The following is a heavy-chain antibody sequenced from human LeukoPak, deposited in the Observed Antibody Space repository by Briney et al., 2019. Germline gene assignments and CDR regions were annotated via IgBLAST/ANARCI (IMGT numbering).Heavy chain of an antibody. D-gene: IGHD2-2*02. CDR1: GYTFTGYY. CDR2: INPNSGGT. Sequence: ASVKVSCKASGYTFTGYYMHWVRQAPGQGLEWMGWINPNSGGTNYAQKFQGRVTMTRDTSISTAYMELSRLRSDDTAVYYCARAQPHCSSTSRYILGDFDYWGQGTLVNVSS. V-gene: IGHV1-2*02. CDR3: ARAQPHCSSTSRYILGDFDY. J-gene: IGHJ4*02.